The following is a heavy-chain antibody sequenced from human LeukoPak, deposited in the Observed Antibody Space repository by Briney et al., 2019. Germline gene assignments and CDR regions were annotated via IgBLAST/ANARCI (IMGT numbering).Heavy chain of an antibody. CDR3: ARGANDSLDY. CDR1: GGSFSGYY. D-gene: IGHD1-1*01. J-gene: IGHJ4*02. Sequence: PSETLSLTCAVYGGSFSGYYWSWIRQPPGKGREWIGEINHSGSTNYNPSLKSRVTISVDTSKNQFSLKLSSVTAADTAVYYCARGANDSLDYWGQGTLVTVSS. V-gene: IGHV4-34*01. CDR2: INHSGST.